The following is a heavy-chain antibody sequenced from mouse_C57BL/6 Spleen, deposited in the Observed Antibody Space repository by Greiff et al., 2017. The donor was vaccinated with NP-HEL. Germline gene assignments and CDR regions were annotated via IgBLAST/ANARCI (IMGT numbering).Heavy chain of an antibody. J-gene: IGHJ4*01. D-gene: IGHD2-1*01. Sequence: QVQLQQPGAELVRPGSSVKLSCKASGYTFTSYWMDWVKQRPGQGLEWIGNIYPSDSETHYNQKFKDKATLTVDKSSSTAYMQLSSLTSEDSAVYYCARRGYGNYGGYAMDYWGQGTSVTVSS. CDR1: GYTFTSYW. CDR3: ARRGYGNYGGYAMDY. CDR2: IYPSDSET. V-gene: IGHV1-61*01.